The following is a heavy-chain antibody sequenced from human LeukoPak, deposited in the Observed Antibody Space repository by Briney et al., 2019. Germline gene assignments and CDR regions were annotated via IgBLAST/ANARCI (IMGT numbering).Heavy chain of an antibody. CDR3: ARGNWEPADY. J-gene: IGHJ4*02. CDR2: INSNGRST. D-gene: IGHD1-26*01. CDR1: GFSFSSYW. Sequence: TGGSLRLSCAASGFSFSSYWMHWVRQAPGKGLVWVSRINSNGRSTSYADSVKGRFTISRDNAKNTLYLQMNSLRVEDTAVYYCARGNWEPADYWGQGTLVTVSS. V-gene: IGHV3-74*01.